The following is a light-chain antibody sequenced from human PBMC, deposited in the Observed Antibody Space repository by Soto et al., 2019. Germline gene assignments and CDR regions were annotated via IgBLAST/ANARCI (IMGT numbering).Light chain of an antibody. Sequence: EIVLTQSPATLSLSPGERATLSCRASQSVSSYLAWYQQKPGQAPRLLIYDASHSATGIPARFSGSGSGTDFTLTISSREPDDYAVYYCQQRSNWLPWTFGQGTKVEIK. J-gene: IGKJ1*01. CDR2: DAS. V-gene: IGKV3-11*01. CDR3: QQRSNWLPWT. CDR1: QSVSSY.